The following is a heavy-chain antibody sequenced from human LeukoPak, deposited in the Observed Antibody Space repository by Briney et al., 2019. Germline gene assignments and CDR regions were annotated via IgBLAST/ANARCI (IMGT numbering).Heavy chain of an antibody. CDR1: GGSFSGYY. D-gene: IGHD1/OR15-1a*01. Sequence: SETLSFTCAVYGGSFSGYYWSWIRQPPGKGLEWIGEINHSGSTNYNPSLKSRVTISVDTSKNQFSLKLSSVTAADTAVYYCARGYKYGGTVDYWGQGTLVTVSS. CDR3: ARGYKYGGTVDY. CDR2: INHSGST. V-gene: IGHV4-34*01. J-gene: IGHJ4*02.